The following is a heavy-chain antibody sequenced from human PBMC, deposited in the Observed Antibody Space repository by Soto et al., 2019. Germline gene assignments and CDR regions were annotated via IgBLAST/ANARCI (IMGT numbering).Heavy chain of an antibody. CDR3: ARGRFDRSSSWRYYGMDV. D-gene: IGHD6-13*01. CDR2: IIPIFGTA. Sequence: QVQLVQSGAEVKKPGSSVKVSCKASGGTFSSYAISWVRQAPGQGLEWMGGIIPIFGTANYAQTFQGRVTITADESTSTAYMELSSLRSEDTAVYYCARGRFDRSSSWRYYGMDVWGQGTTVTVSS. V-gene: IGHV1-69*01. CDR1: GGTFSSYA. J-gene: IGHJ6*02.